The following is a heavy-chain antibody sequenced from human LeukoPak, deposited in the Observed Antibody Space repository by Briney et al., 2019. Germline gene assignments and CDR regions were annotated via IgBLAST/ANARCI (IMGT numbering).Heavy chain of an antibody. D-gene: IGHD2-2*01. CDR1: GFTFSSYG. CDR2: IWYDGSNK. Sequence: GGSLRLSCAASGFTFSSYGMHWVRQAPGKGLERVAVIWYDGSNKYYADSVKGRFTISRDNSKNTLYLQMNSLRAEDTAVYYCARETRRYCSSTSCFYFDYWGQGTLVTVSS. V-gene: IGHV3-33*01. J-gene: IGHJ4*02. CDR3: ARETRRYCSSTSCFYFDY.